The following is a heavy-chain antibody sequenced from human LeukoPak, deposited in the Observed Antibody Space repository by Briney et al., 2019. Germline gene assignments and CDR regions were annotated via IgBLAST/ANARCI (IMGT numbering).Heavy chain of an antibody. J-gene: IGHJ4*02. D-gene: IGHD2-15*01. V-gene: IGHV3-74*01. CDR1: GFTFSSYW. Sequence: GGSLRLSCAASGFTFSSYWMHWVRQAPGKGLVWVSHIKTDGSRINYADSVKGRFTISRDNAKNTLYLQMNSLRAEDTAVYYYARDVGGSQDYWGQGTLVTVSS. CDR2: IKTDGSRI. CDR3: ARDVGGSQDY.